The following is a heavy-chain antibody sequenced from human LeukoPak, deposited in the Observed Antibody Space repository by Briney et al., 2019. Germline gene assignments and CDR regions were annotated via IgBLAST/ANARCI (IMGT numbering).Heavy chain of an antibody. D-gene: IGHD3-3*01. V-gene: IGHV4-38-2*02. CDR3: ARDRNMIFGVVISSFDY. CDR2: ISQSGHT. Sequence: SETLSLTCTVSRYSISSDYHWGWIRQPPGNGLEWIGSISQSGHTHYNPSLKSRVTISLDTSKNQFSLRLSSVTAADTAVYYCARDRNMIFGVVISSFDYWGQGILVSVSS. CDR1: RYSISSDYH. J-gene: IGHJ4*02.